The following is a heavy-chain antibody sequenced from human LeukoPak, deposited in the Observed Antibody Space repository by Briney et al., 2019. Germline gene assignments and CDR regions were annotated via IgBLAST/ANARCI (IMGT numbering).Heavy chain of an antibody. CDR1: GFTFSSYA. CDR3: ARDIVLMVYAIRDYYYYYGMDV. CDR2: ISYDGSNK. D-gene: IGHD2-8*01. V-gene: IGHV3-30*04. J-gene: IGHJ6*02. Sequence: GGSLGLSCAASGFTFSSYAMHWVRQAPGKGLEWVAVISYDGSNKYYADSVKGRFTISRDNSKNTLYLQMNSLRAEDTAVYYCARDIVLMVYAIRDYYYYYGMDVWGQGTTVTVSS.